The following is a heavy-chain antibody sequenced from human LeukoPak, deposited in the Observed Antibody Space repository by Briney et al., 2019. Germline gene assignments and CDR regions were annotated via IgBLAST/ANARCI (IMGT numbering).Heavy chain of an antibody. CDR2: IRYDGSNK. D-gene: IGHD5-18*01. CDR1: GFTFSSYG. CDR3: ARVLGVQLWPRGRYYFDY. J-gene: IGHJ4*02. Sequence: GGSLRLSCAASGFTFSSYGMHWVRQAPGKGLEWVAFIRYDGSNKYYADSVKGRFTISRDNSKNTLYLQMNSLRSEDTAVYYCARVLGVQLWPRGRYYFDYWGQGTLVTVSS. V-gene: IGHV3-30*02.